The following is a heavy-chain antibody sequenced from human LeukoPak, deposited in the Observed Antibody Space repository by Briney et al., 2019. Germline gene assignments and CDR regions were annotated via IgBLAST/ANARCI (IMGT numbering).Heavy chain of an antibody. V-gene: IGHV3-30*01. CDR2: MSFDGSHI. J-gene: IGHJ6*03. CDR1: QFTFSSHA. Sequence: GGSLRLSCAASQFTFSSHAMNWVRQVPGKGLDWVAVMSFDGSHIYYADSVKGRFTISRDNSNNTLFLQMNSLNADDTAVYYCARGGTYYYQYYYMDVWGKGTTVTVSS. D-gene: IGHD3-16*01. CDR3: ARGGTYYYQYYYMDV.